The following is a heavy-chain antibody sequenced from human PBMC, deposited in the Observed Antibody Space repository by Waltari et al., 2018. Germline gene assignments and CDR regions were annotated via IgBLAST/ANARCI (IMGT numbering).Heavy chain of an antibody. CDR3: TTNPPGH. CDR1: GGDYW. Sequence: EVQLVESGGGLVQSGGSLRRPCADHGGDYWMDWVRQAPGKGLMWVSRIKFDGTSPTYADAVKGRFTVSRDRANNMLYLQMNGLRSEDTAVYYCTTNPPGHWGQGTLVTVSS. V-gene: IGHV3-74*01. CDR2: IKFDGTSP. J-gene: IGHJ4*02.